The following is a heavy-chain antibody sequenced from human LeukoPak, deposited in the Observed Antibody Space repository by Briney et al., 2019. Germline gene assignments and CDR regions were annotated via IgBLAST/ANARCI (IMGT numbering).Heavy chain of an antibody. CDR2: IYHSGST. CDR3: ARQEGYSSSWYDY. CDR1: GYSISSGYY. V-gene: IGHV4-38-2*01. Sequence: SETLSLTCAVSGYSISSGYYWGWTRQSPGKGLEWIGSIYHSGSTYYNPSLKSRVTISVDTSKNQFSLRLTSVTAADMAVYYCARQEGYSSSWYDYWGQGILVTVSS. D-gene: IGHD6-13*01. J-gene: IGHJ4*02.